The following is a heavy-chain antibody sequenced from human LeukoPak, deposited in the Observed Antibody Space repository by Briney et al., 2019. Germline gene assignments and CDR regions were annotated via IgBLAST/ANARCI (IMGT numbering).Heavy chain of an antibody. V-gene: IGHV3-23*01. J-gene: IGHJ4*02. CDR2: ISDSGGKT. D-gene: IGHD1-1*01. CDR1: GFTFSNYG. Sequence: GGSLRLSCAASGFTFSNYGMNWVRQAPGXGLEWVSVISDSGGKTHYADSVKGRFTISRDNSKNTLYLQMNSLRLEDTAVYYCATRPGYRAFDYWGQGTLVTVSS. CDR3: ATRPGYRAFDY.